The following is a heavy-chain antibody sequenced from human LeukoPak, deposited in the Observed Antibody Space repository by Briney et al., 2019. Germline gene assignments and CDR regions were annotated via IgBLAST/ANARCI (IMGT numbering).Heavy chain of an antibody. D-gene: IGHD3-10*01. CDR2: ISSDGSNE. J-gene: IGHJ5*02. CDR3: AKVGGSGGS. CDR1: GFIFSSYG. V-gene: IGHV3-30*18. Sequence: GGSLRLSCAASGFIFSSYGMHWVRQAPGKGLEWVAVISSDGSNEYYADSVKGRFTISRDNSKNTLHLQMNSLRIEDTAVYYCAKVGGSGGSWGQGTLVTVSS.